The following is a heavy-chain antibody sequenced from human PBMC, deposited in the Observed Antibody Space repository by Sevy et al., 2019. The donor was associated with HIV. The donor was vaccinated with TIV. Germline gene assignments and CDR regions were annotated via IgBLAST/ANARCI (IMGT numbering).Heavy chain of an antibody. D-gene: IGHD3-10*01. V-gene: IGHV3-23*01. Sequence: GGSLRLSCAASGFTFSSFAISWVRQAPGKGLEWVSDISGSGGGKKYADSVKGRFTVSRDNAQNTVFLQMNNLRGEDTGLYYCAKVFYRGSYLEDWGQGTLVTVSS. CDR2: ISGSGGGK. CDR1: GFTFSSFA. CDR3: AKVFYRGSYLED. J-gene: IGHJ4*02.